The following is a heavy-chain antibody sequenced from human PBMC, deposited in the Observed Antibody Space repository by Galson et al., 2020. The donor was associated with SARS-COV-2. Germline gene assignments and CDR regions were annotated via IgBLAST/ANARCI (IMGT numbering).Heavy chain of an antibody. CDR2: IYYSGST. Sequence: SETLSLTCAVSGGSISSGGYSWSWIRQPPGKGLEWIGYIYYSGSTYYNPSLKSRVTISVDTSQNQFSLKLSSVTAADTAVYYCARARVTMVRRGNPFDYWGQGTLVTVSS. CDR3: ARARVTMVRRGNPFDY. D-gene: IGHD3-10*01. J-gene: IGHJ4*02. CDR1: GGSISSGGYS. V-gene: IGHV4-30-4*07.